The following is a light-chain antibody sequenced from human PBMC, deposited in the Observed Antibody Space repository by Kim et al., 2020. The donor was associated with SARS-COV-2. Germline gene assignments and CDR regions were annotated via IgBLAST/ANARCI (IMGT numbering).Light chain of an antibody. J-gene: IGLJ1*01. CDR1: SSNIGAGYD. CDR2: GNS. V-gene: IGLV1-40*01. Sequence: QSVLTQPPSVSGAPGPGVTISCTGSSSNIGAGYDVHWYQQLPGTAPKLLIYGNSNRPSGVPDRFSGSKSGTSASLAITGLQAEDEADYYCQSYDSSLSGSGVFGTGTKVTVL. CDR3: QSYDSSLSGSGV.